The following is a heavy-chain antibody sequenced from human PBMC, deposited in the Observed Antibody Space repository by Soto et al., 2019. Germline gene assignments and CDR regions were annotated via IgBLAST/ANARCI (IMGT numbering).Heavy chain of an antibody. V-gene: IGHV3-30*18. CDR3: AKNDILTGYRGAFDI. Sequence: GGSLRLSCAASGFTFSSYGMHWVHQAPGKGLEWVAVISYDGSNKYYADSVKGRFTISRDNSKNTLYLQMNSLRAEDTAVYYCAKNDILTGYRGAFDIWGQGTMVTVSS. J-gene: IGHJ3*02. CDR2: ISYDGSNK. D-gene: IGHD3-9*01. CDR1: GFTFSSYG.